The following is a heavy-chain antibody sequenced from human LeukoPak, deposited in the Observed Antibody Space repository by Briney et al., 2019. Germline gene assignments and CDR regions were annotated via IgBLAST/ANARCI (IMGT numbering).Heavy chain of an antibody. CDR2: IYHSGST. CDR1: GGSISSGGYS. V-gene: IGHV4-30-2*01. J-gene: IGHJ4*02. CDR3: ARQWESPAEFDY. Sequence: KPSQTLSLTCAVPGGSISSGGYSWSWIRQPPGKGLEWIGYIYHSGSTYYNPSLKSRVTISVDRSKNQFSLKLSSVTAADTAVYYCARQWESPAEFDYWGQGTLVTVSS. D-gene: IGHD1-26*01.